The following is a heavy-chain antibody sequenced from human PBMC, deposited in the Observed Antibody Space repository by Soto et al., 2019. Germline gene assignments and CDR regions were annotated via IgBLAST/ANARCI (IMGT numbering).Heavy chain of an antibody. V-gene: IGHV1-18*01. J-gene: IGHJ4*02. Sequence: QIQLMQSGAELKKPGASVKVSCKGTDYAFINYGISWVRQTPGQGLEWMRWISAYNGASNYAHKFQDKLTLDTETSTTKAYMELMSLREADTAVYFCARDDITLRGLYMDGWGQGTLVTVSS. CDR3: ARDDITLRGLYMDG. D-gene: IGHD2-8*01. CDR1: DYAFINYG. CDR2: ISAYNGAS.